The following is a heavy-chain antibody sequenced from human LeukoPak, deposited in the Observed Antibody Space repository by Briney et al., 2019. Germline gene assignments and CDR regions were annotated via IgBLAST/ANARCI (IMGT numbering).Heavy chain of an antibody. D-gene: IGHD3-10*01. CDR3: ARVLSYYGFDY. CDR1: GFTFSSSA. Sequence: GGSLRLSCAASGFTFSSSAMHWVRQAPGKGLEWVAVIAYDGSNKYYADSVKGRFTISRDNSKNTLYLQTNSLRPDDTAVYYCARVLSYYGFDYWGQGTLVTVSS. V-gene: IGHV3-30-3*01. CDR2: IAYDGSNK. J-gene: IGHJ4*02.